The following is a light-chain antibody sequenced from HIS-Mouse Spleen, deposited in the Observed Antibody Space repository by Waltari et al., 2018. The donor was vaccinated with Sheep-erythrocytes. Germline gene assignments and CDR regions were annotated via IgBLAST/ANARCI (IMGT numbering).Light chain of an antibody. V-gene: IGLV2-23*01. CDR2: EGS. J-gene: IGLJ7*01. CDR3: CSYAGSSTV. Sequence: QSALTQPASVSGSPGPSITIPCTGTSRDVGSYNLVPLYQQTPGKAPKLMIYEGSKRPSGVSNRFSGSKSGNTASLTISGLQAEDEADYYCCSYAGSSTVFGGGTQLTVL. CDR1: SRDVGSYNL.